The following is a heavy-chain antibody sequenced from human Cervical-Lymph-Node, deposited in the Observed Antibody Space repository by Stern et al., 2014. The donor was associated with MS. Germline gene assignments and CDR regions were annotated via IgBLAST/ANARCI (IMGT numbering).Heavy chain of an antibody. D-gene: IGHD3-10*01. V-gene: IGHV2-26*01. J-gene: IGHJ4*02. CDR1: GFSLSNGRMG. Sequence: QITLKESGPVLVKPTETLMLTCTVSGFSLSNGRMGVSWIRQPPGKALEWLAYIFSNDERSYSTSLKSRLTISKDTSRSQVVLTMTNMDPVDTATYFCARILYDGAYRGDYWGQGILVTVSS. CDR3: ARILYDGAYRGDY. CDR2: IFSNDER.